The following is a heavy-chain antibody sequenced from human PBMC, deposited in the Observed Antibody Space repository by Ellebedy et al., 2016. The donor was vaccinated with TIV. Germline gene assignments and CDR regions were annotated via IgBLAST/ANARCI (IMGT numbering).Heavy chain of an antibody. CDR1: GFPFDSYV. CDR3: ARALNHVDTVSTAPLDC. J-gene: IGHJ4*02. CDR2: ISYDGSNN. Sequence: PGGSLRLSCAASGFPFDSYVMNWVRQAPGKGLEWVALISYDGSNNYFADSVQGRFTISRDNSQNTRYLLMNSLRGDDTAIYYCARALNHVDTVSTAPLDCWGQGTLVTVSS. V-gene: IGHV3-30*04. D-gene: IGHD5/OR15-5a*01.